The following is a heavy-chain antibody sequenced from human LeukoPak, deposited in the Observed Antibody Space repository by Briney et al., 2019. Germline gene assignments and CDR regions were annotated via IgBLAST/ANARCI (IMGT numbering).Heavy chain of an antibody. V-gene: IGHV3-7*01. Sequence: PGGSLRLSCAASGFLFSSYWMSWVRQAPGKGLEWVANIKQDGSGKYYVDSVKGRFTISRDNAKNSLYLQLNSLRADDTAVYYCARLTGTTGFDYWGQGTLVTVSS. CDR1: GFLFSSYW. CDR2: IKQDGSGK. CDR3: ARLTGTTGFDY. J-gene: IGHJ4*02. D-gene: IGHD1-1*01.